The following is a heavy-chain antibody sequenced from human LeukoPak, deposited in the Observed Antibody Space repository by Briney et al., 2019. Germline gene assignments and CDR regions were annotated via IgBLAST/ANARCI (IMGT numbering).Heavy chain of an antibody. D-gene: IGHD6-19*01. V-gene: IGHV3-30-3*01. CDR1: GFTFSSYA. J-gene: IGHJ4*02. CDR2: ISYDGSNK. Sequence: GGSLRLSCAASGFTFSSYAMHWVRQAPGKGLEWVAVISYDGSNKYYADSVKGRFTISRDNSKNTLYLQMNSLRAEDTAVYYCARDVVAVAGPFFDYWGQGTLVTVSS. CDR3: ARDVVAVAGPFFDY.